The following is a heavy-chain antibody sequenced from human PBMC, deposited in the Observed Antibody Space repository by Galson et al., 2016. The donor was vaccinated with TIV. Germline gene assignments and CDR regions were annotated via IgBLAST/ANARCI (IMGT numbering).Heavy chain of an antibody. Sequence: SLRLSCAASGFTFDDYAMYWVRQAPGKGLEWVSGISSTSGGISYVDSVKGRFTISRDNAENSLYLQMNSLRVEDTALHYCAKAWASGHCSSTSCFGAFDFWGQGTMVTVSS. CDR3: AKAWASGHCSSTSCFGAFDF. CDR1: GFTFDDYA. J-gene: IGHJ3*01. V-gene: IGHV3-9*01. D-gene: IGHD2-2*01. CDR2: ISSTSGGI.